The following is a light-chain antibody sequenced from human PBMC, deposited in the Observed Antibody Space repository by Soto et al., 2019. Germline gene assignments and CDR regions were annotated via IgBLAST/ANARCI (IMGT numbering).Light chain of an antibody. CDR2: GAS. CDR3: QQYDDWLRLT. Sequence: EIVMTQSPATLSVSPGERATLSCRASQSVNIYLAWYQQKPGQAPRLLIFGASYRATGIPARFSGSGSGTEFNLTISSLQSEDFAVYFCQQYDDWLRLTFGGGTKVDNK. J-gene: IGKJ4*01. CDR1: QSVNIY. V-gene: IGKV3D-15*01.